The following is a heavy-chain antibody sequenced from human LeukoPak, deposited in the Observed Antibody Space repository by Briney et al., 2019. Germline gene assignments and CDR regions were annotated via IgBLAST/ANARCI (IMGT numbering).Heavy chain of an antibody. J-gene: IGHJ3*02. D-gene: IGHD4-17*01. Sequence: ASVKVSXKASGGTFSSYTISWVRQAPGQGLEWMGRIIPILGIANYAQKFQGRVTITADKSTSTAYMELSSLRSEDTAVYYCARRVGDYGDLRHSYDSGGDDAFDIWGQGTMVTVSS. CDR2: IIPILGIA. CDR1: GGTFSSYT. V-gene: IGHV1-69*02. CDR3: ARRVGDYGDLRHSYDSGGDDAFDI.